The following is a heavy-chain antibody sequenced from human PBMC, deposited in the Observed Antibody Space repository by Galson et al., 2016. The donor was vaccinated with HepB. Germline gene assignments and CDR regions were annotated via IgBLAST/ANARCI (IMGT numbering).Heavy chain of an antibody. Sequence: SLRLSCAASGFSFSRDSMNWVRQAPGKGLEWVSSISGDSNYIYYADSLKGRFTISRDNSKNTLFLQMNSLTAEDTAVYYCARVGCGPGSCYFDSWGQGILVTVSS. CDR1: GFSFSRDS. J-gene: IGHJ4*02. CDR2: ISGDSNYI. V-gene: IGHV3-21*06. CDR3: ARVGCGPGSCYFDS. D-gene: IGHD2-15*01.